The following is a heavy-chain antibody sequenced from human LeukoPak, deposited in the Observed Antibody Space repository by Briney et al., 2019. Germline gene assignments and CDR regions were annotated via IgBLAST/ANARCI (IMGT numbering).Heavy chain of an antibody. J-gene: IGHJ4*02. V-gene: IGHV3-23*01. CDR3: AKDVAIAAAGTNYFDY. CDR1: GLTFSNYA. Sequence: PGGSLRLSCAASGLTFSNYAMNWVRQAPGKGLEWVSYISDSGGSTYYADSVKGRFTISRDNSKNTLYLQMNSLRAEDTAVYYCAKDVAIAAAGTNYFDYWGQGTLVTVSS. CDR2: ISDSGGST. D-gene: IGHD6-13*01.